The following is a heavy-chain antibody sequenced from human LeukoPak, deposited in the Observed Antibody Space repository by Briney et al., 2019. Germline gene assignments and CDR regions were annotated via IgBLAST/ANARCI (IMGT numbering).Heavy chain of an antibody. CDR1: RCTFTDYY. D-gene: IGHD2-2*01. Sequence: AVHVSCQPSRCTFTDYYMHWLRPAPAKGLEWMGWINPKNCGTNYAQKFQGRITMTRDTSISTAYMELSRLRSDDTAVYYCARGGWSLGYCSSSSCLDWFDPWGQGTLVTVSS. CDR3: ARGGWSLGYCSSSSCLDWFDP. CDR2: INPKNCGT. V-gene: IGHV1-2*02. J-gene: IGHJ5*02.